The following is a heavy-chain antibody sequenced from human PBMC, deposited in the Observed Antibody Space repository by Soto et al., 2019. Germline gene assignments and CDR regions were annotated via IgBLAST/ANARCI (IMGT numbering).Heavy chain of an antibody. CDR3: AREAGTIGNYYYGMDV. CDR2: INPNSGGT. D-gene: IGHD1-7*01. CDR1: GYSFTGYY. Sequence: QVQLVQSGAEVKKPGASVRVSCKASGYSFTGYYVHWVRLAPGQGLEWMGWINPNSGGTNHAQKFQGRVTMTRDTSISTAYMELTRLTSNDTAVYFCAREAGTIGNYYYGMDVWGQGTTVTV. V-gene: IGHV1-2*02. J-gene: IGHJ6*02.